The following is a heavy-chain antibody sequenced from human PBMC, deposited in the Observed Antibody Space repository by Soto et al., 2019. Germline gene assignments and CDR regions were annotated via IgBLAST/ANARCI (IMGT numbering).Heavy chain of an antibody. J-gene: IGHJ6*03. Sequence: PSETLSLTCTVSGGSISSYYWSWIRQPPGKGLEWIGYIYYSGSTNYNPSLKSRVTISVDTSKNQLSLKLSSVTAADTAVYYCARAHYFYLDVWGKGTTVTVSS. CDR2: IYYSGST. CDR1: GGSISSYY. D-gene: IGHD3-10*01. CDR3: ARAHYFYLDV. V-gene: IGHV4-59*01.